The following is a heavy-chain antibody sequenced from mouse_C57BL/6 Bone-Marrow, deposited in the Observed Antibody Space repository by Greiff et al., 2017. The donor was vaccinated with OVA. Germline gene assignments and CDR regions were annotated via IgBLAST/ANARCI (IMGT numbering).Heavy chain of an antibody. D-gene: IGHD1-1*01. Sequence: VQLQESGPELVKPGASVKISCKASGYAFSSSWMNWVKQRPGKGLEWIGRIYPGDGATNYNGKFKGKATLTADKSSSTAYMQLSSLTSEDSAVYFCAVYYYGSSLWYFDVWGTGTTVTVSS. J-gene: IGHJ1*03. CDR2: IYPGDGAT. CDR1: GYAFSSSW. V-gene: IGHV1-82*01. CDR3: AVYYYGSSLWYFDV.